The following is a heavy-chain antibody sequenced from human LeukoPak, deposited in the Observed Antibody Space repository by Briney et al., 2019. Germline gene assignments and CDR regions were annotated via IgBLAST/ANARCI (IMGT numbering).Heavy chain of an antibody. J-gene: IGHJ6*02. V-gene: IGHV1-69*13. CDR1: GFTFTSYD. Sequence: GASVTVSCTASGFTFTSYDINWVRQAPGQGLEWMGGIIPIFGTANYAQKFQGRVTITADESTSTAYMELSSLRSEDTAVYYCARGQNEALRYFDWPYYYGMDVWGQGTTVTVSS. CDR2: IIPIFGTA. CDR3: ARGQNEALRYFDWPYYYGMDV. D-gene: IGHD3-9*01.